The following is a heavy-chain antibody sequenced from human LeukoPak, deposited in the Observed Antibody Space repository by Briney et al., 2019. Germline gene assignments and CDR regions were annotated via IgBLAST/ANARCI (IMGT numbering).Heavy chain of an antibody. CDR1: VYTFTSYD. CDR3: ARGRPYSSSWYSRGGHYYYMDV. D-gene: IGHD6-13*01. J-gene: IGHJ6*03. V-gene: IGHV1-8*01. Sequence: ASVKVSCKASVYTFTSYDINWVRQATGQGLEWMGWMNPNSGNTGYAQKFQGRVTMTRNTSISTAYMELSSLRSEDTAVYYCARGRPYSSSWYSRGGHYYYMDVWGKGTTVTVSS. CDR2: MNPNSGNT.